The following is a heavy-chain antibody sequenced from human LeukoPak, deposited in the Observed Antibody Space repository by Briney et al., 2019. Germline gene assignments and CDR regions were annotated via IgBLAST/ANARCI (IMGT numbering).Heavy chain of an antibody. V-gene: IGHV4-59*08. Sequence: SETLSLTCTVSGGSISNYYWSWIRQSPGKGLDWIGYTYRGSTNYNPSLKSRVTISVDTSKNQVSLKLTSATATDTAVYYCARHAAISAAGTAPFDSWGQGTLVTVSS. D-gene: IGHD6-13*01. CDR3: ARHAAISAAGTAPFDS. J-gene: IGHJ5*01. CDR1: GGSISNYY. CDR2: TYRGST.